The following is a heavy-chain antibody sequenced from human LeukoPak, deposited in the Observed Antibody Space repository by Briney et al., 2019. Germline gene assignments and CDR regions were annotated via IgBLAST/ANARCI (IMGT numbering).Heavy chain of an antibody. V-gene: IGHV3-74*01. J-gene: IGHJ4*02. CDR2: INSDGCTT. CDR3: AREAVADSRGDY. Sequence: GGSLRLSCAASGFTFSSYWLRWVRQAPGKGLVWVSRINSDGCTTNYADSVKGRFTISRDNAKNTLYLQMNSLRAEDTAVYYCAREAVADSRGDYWGQGTLVTVSS. CDR1: GFTFSSYW. D-gene: IGHD6-19*01.